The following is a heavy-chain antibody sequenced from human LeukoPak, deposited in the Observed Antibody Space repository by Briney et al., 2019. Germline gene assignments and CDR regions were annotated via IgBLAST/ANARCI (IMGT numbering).Heavy chain of an antibody. V-gene: IGHV4-39*01. Sequence: PSETLSLTCTVSGGSISSSSYYWGWIRQPPGKGLEWIGSIYYSGSTYYNPSLTSRVTISVDTSKNQFSLKLSSVPAAHTAVYYCARHSSLGSKLLSFDYWGQGTLVTVSS. CDR1: GGSISSSSYY. J-gene: IGHJ4*02. CDR2: IYYSGST. CDR3: ARHSSLGSKLLSFDY. D-gene: IGHD6-6*01.